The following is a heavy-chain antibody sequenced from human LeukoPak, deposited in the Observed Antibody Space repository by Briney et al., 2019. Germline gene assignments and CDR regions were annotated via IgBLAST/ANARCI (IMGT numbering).Heavy chain of an antibody. D-gene: IGHD5-18*01. CDR2: ISSGGGST. CDR3: AKAGSGYNFGGFV. V-gene: IGHV3-23*01. J-gene: IGHJ4*02. Sequence: GSLRLSCAASGFTFSSYAMSWVRQAPGKGLEWVSAISSGGGSTYYADSVKGRFTISRDNSKNTLSLQMNSLRAEDTAVYYCAKAGSGYNFGGFVWGQGTLVTVSS. CDR1: GFTFSSYA.